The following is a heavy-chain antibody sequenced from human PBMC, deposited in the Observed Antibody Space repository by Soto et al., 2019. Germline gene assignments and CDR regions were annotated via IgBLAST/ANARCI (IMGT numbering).Heavy chain of an antibody. J-gene: IGHJ6*02. V-gene: IGHV3-21*01. D-gene: IGHD4-17*01. CDR3: AGSYGPGYGVGV. CDR2: IDSSSNYM. Sequence: GGALRVFCTACGFSFNRYTINWVRQAPWKGLEWVSSIDSSSNYMDYAGSVKGRFPISRDNVKNSVYLQMNSLRAEATALYYCAGSYGPGYGVGVWGHRNTV. CDR1: GFSFNRYT.